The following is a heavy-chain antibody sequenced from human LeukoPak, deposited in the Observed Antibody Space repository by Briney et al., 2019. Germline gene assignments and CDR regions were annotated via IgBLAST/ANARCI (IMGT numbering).Heavy chain of an antibody. CDR2: ISAYNGNT. V-gene: IGHV1-18*01. CDR3: ARGRRYCSSTSCYNWFDP. CDR1: GYTFTSYG. D-gene: IGHD2-2*01. J-gene: IGHJ5*02. Sequence: ASVKVSCKASGYTFTSYGISWVRQAPGQGLEWMGWISAYNGNTNYAQKLQGRVTMTTDTSTSTAYMELRSLRSDDTAVYYCARGRRYCSSTSCYNWFDPWGQGTLVTVPS.